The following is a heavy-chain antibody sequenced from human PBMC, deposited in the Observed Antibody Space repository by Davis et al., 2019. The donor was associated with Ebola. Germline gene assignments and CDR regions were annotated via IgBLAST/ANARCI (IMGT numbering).Heavy chain of an antibody. J-gene: IGHJ6*02. CDR3: ARGREVALSFGMDV. CDR2: INTNTGNP. V-gene: IGHV7-4-1*02. CDR1: GYTFTSYA. Sequence: AASVKVSCKASGYTFTSYAMHWVRQAPGQRLEWMGWINTNTGNPTYAQGFTGRFVFSLDTSVSTAYLQISSLKAEDTAVYYCARGREVALSFGMDVWGQGTTVTVSS. D-gene: IGHD2-15*01.